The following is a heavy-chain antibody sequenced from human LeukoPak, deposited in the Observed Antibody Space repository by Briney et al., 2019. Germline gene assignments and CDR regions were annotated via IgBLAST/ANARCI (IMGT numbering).Heavy chain of an antibody. J-gene: IGHJ5*02. CDR2: ISGSGGST. V-gene: IGHV3-23*01. CDR3: AKDSSSWSAGWSDP. CDR1: GFTFSSYA. Sequence: GGSLRLSCAASGFTFSSYAMSWVRQAPGKGLEWVSAISGSGGSTYYADSVKGRFTISRDNSKNTLYLQMNSLRAEDTAVYYCAKDSSSWSAGWSDPWGQGTLVTVSS. D-gene: IGHD6-13*01.